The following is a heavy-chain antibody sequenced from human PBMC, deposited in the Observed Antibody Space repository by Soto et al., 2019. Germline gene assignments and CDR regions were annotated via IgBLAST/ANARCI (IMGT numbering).Heavy chain of an antibody. CDR1: GFTFSSYA. V-gene: IGHV3-23*01. J-gene: IGHJ4*02. D-gene: IGHD3-10*01. CDR3: AKANTFGELDGLYYFDY. Sequence: PGGSLRLSCAASGFTFSSYAMSWVRQAPGKGLEWVSAISGSGGSTYYADSVKGRFTISRDNSKNTLYLQMNSLRAEDTAVYYWAKANTFGELDGLYYFDYWGQGTLVTVSS. CDR2: ISGSGGST.